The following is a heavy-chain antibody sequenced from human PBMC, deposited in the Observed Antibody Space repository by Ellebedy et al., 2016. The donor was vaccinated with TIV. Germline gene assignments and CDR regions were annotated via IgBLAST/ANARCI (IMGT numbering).Heavy chain of an antibody. D-gene: IGHD2-2*01. J-gene: IGHJ4*02. V-gene: IGHV3-7*01. CDR1: GFSFSNHW. Sequence: GESLKISXAASGFSFSNHWMNWVRQAPGKGLEWVANIKQEGNEKYYVDSVKGRFTISRDNAKNSLYLQMNSLRAEDTAVYYCARDPPAISTRTWGWGQGTLVTVSS. CDR3: ARDPPAISTRTWG. CDR2: IKQEGNEK.